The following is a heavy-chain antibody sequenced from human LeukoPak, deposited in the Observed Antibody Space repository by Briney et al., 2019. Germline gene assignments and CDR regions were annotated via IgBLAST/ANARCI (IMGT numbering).Heavy chain of an antibody. Sequence: SETLSLTCTVSGGSISSNYYYWGWIRQPPGKGLEWIENIYYSGSTYYNPSLRSRVTISIDTSKNQFSLKLNSVTAADTAVYYCVRGPYGSGISNWFDPWGQGTLVIVSS. CDR3: VRGPYGSGISNWFDP. CDR2: IYYSGST. D-gene: IGHD3-10*01. V-gene: IGHV4-39*07. CDR1: GGSISSNYYY. J-gene: IGHJ5*02.